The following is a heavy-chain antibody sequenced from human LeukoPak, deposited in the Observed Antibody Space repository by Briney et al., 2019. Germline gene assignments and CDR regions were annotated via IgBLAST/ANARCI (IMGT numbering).Heavy chain of an antibody. V-gene: IGHV3-23*01. CDR3: ASYPYSGSYSDY. J-gene: IGHJ4*02. CDR1: GFTFSSYA. CDR2: ISGSGGST. D-gene: IGHD1-26*01. Sequence: GGSLRLSCAASGFTFSSYAMSWVRQAPGKGLEWVSAISGSGGSTYYADSVKGRFTISRDNSKNSLYLQMNSLRAEDTAVYYCASYPYSGSYSDYWGQGTLVTVSS.